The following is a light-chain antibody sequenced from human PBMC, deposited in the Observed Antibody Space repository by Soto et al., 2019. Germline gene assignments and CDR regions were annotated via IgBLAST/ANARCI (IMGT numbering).Light chain of an antibody. J-gene: IGKJ4*01. Sequence: EIVMTQSPATLAVSPGDTATLSCRASQSLGGNLAWYQQKPGQAPRLLIFRASSRATGVPARFSASGSGTDFSLTISRLEPEDCAVYYCQQYGSSITFGGGTKVDIK. CDR3: QQYGSSIT. CDR1: QSLGGN. V-gene: IGKV3-20*01. CDR2: RAS.